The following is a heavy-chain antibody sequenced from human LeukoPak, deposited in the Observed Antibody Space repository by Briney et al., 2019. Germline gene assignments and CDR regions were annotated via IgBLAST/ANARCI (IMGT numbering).Heavy chain of an antibody. CDR3: AREKSGGWYGDAFDI. CDR2: IYTSGST. V-gene: IGHV4-4*07. Sequence: PSETLSLTCTVSGGSISSYYWSWIRQPAGKGLEWIGRIYTSGSTNYNPSLKSRVTMSVDTSKNQFSLKLSSVTAADTAVYYCAREKSGGWYGDAFDIWGQGTMVTVSS. J-gene: IGHJ3*02. D-gene: IGHD6-19*01. CDR1: GGSISSYY.